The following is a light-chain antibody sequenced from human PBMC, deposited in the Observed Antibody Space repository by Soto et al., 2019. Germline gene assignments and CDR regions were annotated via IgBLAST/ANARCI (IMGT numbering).Light chain of an antibody. CDR2: MNN. CDR3: AAWDDSLSGRV. J-gene: IGLJ2*01. CDR1: TSNIGSNY. Sequence: QSVLTQPPSASVTPGQRVTISCSGSTSNIGSNYVYWYQQLPGTAPKLLIYMNNQRPSGVPDRFSGSKSGTSASLAISGLRSEDEADYYCAAWDDSLSGRVFGGGTKVTVL. V-gene: IGLV1-47*01.